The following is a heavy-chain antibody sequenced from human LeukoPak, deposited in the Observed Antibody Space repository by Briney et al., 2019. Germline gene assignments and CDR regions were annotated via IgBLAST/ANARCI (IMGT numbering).Heavy chain of an antibody. CDR3: ARGGRTAMVTGWFDP. D-gene: IGHD5-18*01. J-gene: IGHJ5*02. CDR1: GFTLSSYE. CDR2: IGYSGSDT. Sequence: GGSLRLSCIVSGFTLSSYEMTWFRQAPGKGLEWVSSIGYSGSDTHYADSVKGRFTISRDNAKNSLYLQMNSLRAEDTAVYYCARGGRTAMVTGWFDPWGQGTLVTVSS. V-gene: IGHV3-21*01.